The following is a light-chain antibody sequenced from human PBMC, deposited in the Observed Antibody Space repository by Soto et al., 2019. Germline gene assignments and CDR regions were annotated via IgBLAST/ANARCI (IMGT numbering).Light chain of an antibody. CDR1: QSISSW. CDR3: QQYNSYWT. V-gene: IGKV1-5*01. Sequence: DIQMTQSPSTLSASVGDRVTITCRASQSISSWLAWYQQKPGKAPKLLIYDASSLESGVPSRFSGSGSGTEFTLTISRLQPDDFATYYCQQYNSYWTCGQGTKV. J-gene: IGKJ1*01. CDR2: DAS.